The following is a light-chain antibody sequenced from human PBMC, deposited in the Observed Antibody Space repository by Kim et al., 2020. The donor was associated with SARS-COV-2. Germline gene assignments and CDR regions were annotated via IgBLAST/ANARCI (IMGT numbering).Light chain of an antibody. CDR3: QQLNSYPWT. Sequence: GDRVAVTCRTSQGIGNHLAWYQQKPGKAPKLLIFAASTLQSGVPSRFSGSGSGTELTLTVSSLQPEDFAIYYCQQLNSYPWTFGQGTKV. CDR2: AAS. V-gene: IGKV1-9*01. J-gene: IGKJ1*01. CDR1: QGIGNH.